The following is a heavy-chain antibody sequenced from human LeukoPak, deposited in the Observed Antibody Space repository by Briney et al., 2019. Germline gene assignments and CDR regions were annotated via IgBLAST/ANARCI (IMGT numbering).Heavy chain of an antibody. CDR1: GFTFSSYS. CDR2: ISSSSSYI. J-gene: IGHJ4*02. Sequence: KAGGSLRLSCAASGFTFSSYSMNWVRQAPGKGLEWVSSISSSSSYIYYADSGKGRFTISRDNAKNSLYLQMNSLRAEDTAVYYCARDVRGTAMVRGYFDYWGQGTLVTVSS. V-gene: IGHV3-21*01. CDR3: ARDVRGTAMVRGYFDY. D-gene: IGHD5-18*01.